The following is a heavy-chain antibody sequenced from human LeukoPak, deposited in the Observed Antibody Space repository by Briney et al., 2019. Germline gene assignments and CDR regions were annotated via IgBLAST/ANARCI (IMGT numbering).Heavy chain of an antibody. D-gene: IGHD6-19*01. CDR3: VSSMGQWLLY. J-gene: IGHJ4*02. V-gene: IGHV3-74*01. CDR2: INSDGSST. Sequence: PGGSLRLSCAASGFTFSSYWMHWVRQAPGKGLVWVSRINSDGSSTRYADSVKGRFTISRDNAKNTLYLQMNSLRAEDTAVYYCVSSMGQWLLYWGQGTLVTVSS. CDR1: GFTFSSYW.